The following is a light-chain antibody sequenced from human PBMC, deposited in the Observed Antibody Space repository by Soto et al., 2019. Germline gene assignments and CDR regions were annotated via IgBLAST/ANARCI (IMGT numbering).Light chain of an antibody. CDR1: IRRC. J-gene: IGKJ1*01. Sequence: IRRCMAGDHKKPGQAPKILIYRTDTLESGVPSRFSGSGSVTSFILTISSLKPHCFATYFCQQYNSYSPWTYGQGTQVDIK. CDR3: QQYNSYSPWT. V-gene: IGKV1-5*01. CDR2: RTD.